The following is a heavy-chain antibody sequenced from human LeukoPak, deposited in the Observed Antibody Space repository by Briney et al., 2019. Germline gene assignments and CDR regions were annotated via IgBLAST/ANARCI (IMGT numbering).Heavy chain of an antibody. CDR1: TFSFSIYT. J-gene: IGHJ5*02. CDR2: ISSSSSYM. D-gene: IGHD2-15*01. V-gene: IGHV3-21*01. CDR3: ARDHCRGGSCSLWFDP. Sequence: GGSLRLSCTDSTFSFSIYTINWFRQAPGRGLEWVSSISSSSSYMYYADSVKGRFTISRDNTSNSVYLQLNSLRAEDTAVYYCARDHCRGGSCSLWFDPWGQGTLVTVSS.